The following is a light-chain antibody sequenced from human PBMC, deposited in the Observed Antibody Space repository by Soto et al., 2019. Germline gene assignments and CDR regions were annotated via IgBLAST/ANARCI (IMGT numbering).Light chain of an antibody. CDR3: CSYTTSGTLV. CDR2: EVS. CDR1: SSDVGAYKY. Sequence: QSALTQPASVSGSPGQSITISCTGTSSDVGAYKYVSWFQQHPDRAPKLMIYEVSNRPSGVSNRFSGSKSGNTASLTISGLQAEDEAEYYCCSYTTSGTLVFGGGTKVTVL. V-gene: IGLV2-14*01. J-gene: IGLJ3*02.